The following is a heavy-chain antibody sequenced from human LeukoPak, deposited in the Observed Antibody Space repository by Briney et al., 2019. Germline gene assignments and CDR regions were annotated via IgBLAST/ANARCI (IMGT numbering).Heavy chain of an antibody. Sequence: GGSLRLSCAASGFTFSSYWMHWVRHAPGKGLVWVSRINSDGSSTSYADSVKCRFTISRDNAKNTLYLQMNSLRAEDTAVYYCARSRDGYNFFDYWGQGTLVTVSS. D-gene: IGHD5-24*01. CDR1: GFTFSSYW. CDR2: INSDGSST. J-gene: IGHJ4*02. V-gene: IGHV3-74*01. CDR3: ARSRDGYNFFDY.